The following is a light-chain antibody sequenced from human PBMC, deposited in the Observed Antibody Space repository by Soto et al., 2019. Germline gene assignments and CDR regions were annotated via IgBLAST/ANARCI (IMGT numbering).Light chain of an antibody. CDR1: QSVLYSSNNKNY. CDR2: WAS. V-gene: IGKV4-1*01. CDR3: QHYNSYSEA. J-gene: IGKJ1*01. Sequence: DLVMTQSPDSLAVSLGERATINCKCSQSVLYSSNNKNYLAWYQQKPGQPPKLIIYWASTRESGVPDRFSGSGSGTEFTLTISSLQPDDFATYYCQHYNSYSEAFGQGTKVDIK.